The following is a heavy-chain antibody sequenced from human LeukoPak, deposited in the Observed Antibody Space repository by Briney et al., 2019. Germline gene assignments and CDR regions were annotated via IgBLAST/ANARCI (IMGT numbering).Heavy chain of an antibody. CDR1: GFTFSSYA. V-gene: IGHV3-30-3*01. D-gene: IGHD3-16*01. CDR3: ARVFGEDTGFDY. CDR2: ISYDGSNK. Sequence: GRSLRLSCAASGFTFSSYAMHWVRHAPGKGLEWVAVISYDGSNKYYADSVKGRFTISRDNSKNTLYLQMNSLRAEDTAVYYCARVFGEDTGFDYWGQGTLVTVSS. J-gene: IGHJ4*02.